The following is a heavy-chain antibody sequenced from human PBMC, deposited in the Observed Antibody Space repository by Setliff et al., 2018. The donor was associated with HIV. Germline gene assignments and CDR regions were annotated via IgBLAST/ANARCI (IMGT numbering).Heavy chain of an antibody. CDR2: IYYSYSSGST. J-gene: IGHJ4*02. D-gene: IGHD3-3*01. Sequence: SETLSLTCTVSGGSINSTSYYWGWIRQPPGNGLEWIGSIYYSYSSGSTYYKPSLKSRVTISVDTSKNQFSLRLSSVAAGDTAVYYCARSIVPVASGYYYFEYWGQGTLVTVSS. V-gene: IGHV4-39*01. CDR1: GGSINSTSYY. CDR3: ARSIVPVASGYYYFEY.